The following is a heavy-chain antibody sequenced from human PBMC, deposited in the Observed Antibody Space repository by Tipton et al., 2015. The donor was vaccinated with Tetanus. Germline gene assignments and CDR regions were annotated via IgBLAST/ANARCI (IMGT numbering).Heavy chain of an antibody. CDR3: ARLVRQWLVPEDY. V-gene: IGHV1-18*01. CDR1: GYTFTTYG. J-gene: IGHJ4*02. D-gene: IGHD6-19*01. CDR2: NGGYNGDT. Sequence: QLVQSGAEVKKPGASVKVPCKASGYTFTTYGINWVRQAPGQGLEWMGWNGGYNGDTNYAQRFQGRVTMTTDTSTNTAYMELRSLRSDDTAFYYCARLVRQWLVPEDYWGQGTLVTVSS.